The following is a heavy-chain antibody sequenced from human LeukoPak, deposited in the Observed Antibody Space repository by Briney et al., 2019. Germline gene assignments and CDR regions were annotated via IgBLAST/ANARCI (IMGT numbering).Heavy chain of an antibody. J-gene: IGHJ4*02. V-gene: IGHV3-11*04. Sequence: PGGSLRLSCAASGFTFSDYYMSWIRQAPGKGLEWVSYISSSGSTIYYADSVKGRFTISRDNSKNTLYLQMNSLRAEDTAVYYCAKDDSYGPDYWGQGTLVTVSS. CDR1: GFTFSDYY. D-gene: IGHD5-18*01. CDR2: ISSSGSTI. CDR3: AKDDSYGPDY.